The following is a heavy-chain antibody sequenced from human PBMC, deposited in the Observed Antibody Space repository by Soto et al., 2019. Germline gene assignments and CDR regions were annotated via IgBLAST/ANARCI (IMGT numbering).Heavy chain of an antibody. V-gene: IGHV3-30-3*01. CDR1: GFTFSSYA. CDR3: AREPSLGPDFWSGYYAFDY. Sequence: GGSLRLSCAASGFTFSSYAMHWVRQAPGKGLEWVAVISYDGSNKYYADSVKGRFTISRDNSKNTLYLQMNSLRAEDTAVCYCAREPSLGPDFWSGYYAFDYWGQGTPVTVSS. J-gene: IGHJ4*02. CDR2: ISYDGSNK. D-gene: IGHD3-3*01.